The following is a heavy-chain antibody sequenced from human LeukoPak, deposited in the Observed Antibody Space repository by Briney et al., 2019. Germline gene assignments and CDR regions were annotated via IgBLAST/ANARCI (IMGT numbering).Heavy chain of an antibody. Sequence: AASVKVSCKASGYTFTSYYMHWVRQAPGQGLVLMGIINPSGGSASYAQKFQGRVTMTRDTSTSTVYMELSSLRSEDTAVYYCARGPGSSWLVDYWGQGTLVTVSS. V-gene: IGHV1-46*01. J-gene: IGHJ4*02. D-gene: IGHD6-13*01. CDR2: INPSGGSA. CDR3: ARGPGSSWLVDY. CDR1: GYTFTSYY.